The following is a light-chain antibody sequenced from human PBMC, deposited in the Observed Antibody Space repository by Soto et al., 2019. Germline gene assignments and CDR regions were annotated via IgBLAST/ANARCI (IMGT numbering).Light chain of an antibody. CDR2: EVT. CDR1: SSDVGGYNY. J-gene: IGLJ1*01. V-gene: IGLV2-14*03. CDR3: NSYTGSNTFV. Sequence: QSALTQPASVSGSPGQSITISCTGTSSDVGGYNYVSWYQQHPGKAPKLMIFEVTNRPSGISNRFSGSRSGNTAPLTISDLQAEDEAEYYCNSYTGSNTFVFGTGTKLTVL.